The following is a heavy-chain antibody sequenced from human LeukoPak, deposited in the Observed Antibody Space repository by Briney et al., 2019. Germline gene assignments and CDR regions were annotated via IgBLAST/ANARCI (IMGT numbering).Heavy chain of an antibody. CDR1: GFTFTTYP. CDR3: AKAPHCPNDVCRYFDY. V-gene: IGHV3-23*01. CDR2: ISASGGGT. J-gene: IGHJ4*02. Sequence: PGGSLRLPCAASGFTFTTYPMSWVRQAPGKGLEWVSAISASGGGTYYADSVKGRFTISRDNSRSTVFLQMSSLRAEDTAVYYCAKAPHCPNDVCRYFDYWGQGILVTVSS. D-gene: IGHD2-8*01.